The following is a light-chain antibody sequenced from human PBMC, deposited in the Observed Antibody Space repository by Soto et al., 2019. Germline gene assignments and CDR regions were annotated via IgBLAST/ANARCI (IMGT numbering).Light chain of an antibody. J-gene: IGKJ1*01. V-gene: IGKV3-20*01. CDR1: QSVSSSY. CDR2: GAS. Sequence: EILLTQSPGTLSLSPGERATLSCRASQSVSSSYLAWYQQKPGQAPRLLIYGASIRAAGIPARFSASGTGTDFTLTISDVQPEDFAVYYCHQRQSWPRTFGQGTKVDIK. CDR3: HQRQSWPRT.